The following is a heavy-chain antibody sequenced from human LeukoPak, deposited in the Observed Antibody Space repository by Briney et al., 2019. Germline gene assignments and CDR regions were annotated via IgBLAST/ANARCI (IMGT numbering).Heavy chain of an antibody. CDR1: NGSINSVGFY. CDR2: IYYSGST. Sequence: SQTLSLTCTVSNGSINSVGFYWSWVRQHPGKGLEYIGYIYYSGSTYYNPSLKSRVTISVDTSKNQFSLKLSSVTAADTAVYYCARDLRGILLGYWGQGTLVTVSS. V-gene: IGHV4-31*02. D-gene: IGHD3-16*01. J-gene: IGHJ4*02. CDR3: ARDLRGILLGY.